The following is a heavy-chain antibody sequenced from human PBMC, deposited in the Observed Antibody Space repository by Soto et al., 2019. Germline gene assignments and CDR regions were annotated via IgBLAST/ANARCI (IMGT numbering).Heavy chain of an antibody. D-gene: IGHD2-2*01. Sequence: PGESLKISCKGSGYSFTSYWIGWVRQMPGKGLEWMGIIYPGDSDTRYSPSFQGQVTISADKSISHAYLQWSSLKASDTAMYYCARAEIVLTPAAILGVAGFDYWGQGTLVTVSP. CDR2: IYPGDSDT. CDR3: ARAEIVLTPAAILGVAGFDY. V-gene: IGHV5-51*01. CDR1: GYSFTSYW. J-gene: IGHJ4*02.